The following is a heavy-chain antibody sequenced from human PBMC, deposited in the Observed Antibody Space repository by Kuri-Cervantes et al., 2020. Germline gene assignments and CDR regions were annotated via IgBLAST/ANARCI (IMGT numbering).Heavy chain of an antibody. Sequence: SETLSLTCTVSGGSISSSSYYWGWIRQPPGKGLEWIGSIYTSGSTNYNPSLKSRVTISVDTSKNQFSLKLSSVTAADTAVYYCARDLSGQGYFDYWGQGTLVTVSS. CDR2: IYTSGST. CDR1: GGSISSSSYY. V-gene: IGHV4-39*07. D-gene: IGHD2-15*01. CDR3: ARDLSGQGYFDY. J-gene: IGHJ4*02.